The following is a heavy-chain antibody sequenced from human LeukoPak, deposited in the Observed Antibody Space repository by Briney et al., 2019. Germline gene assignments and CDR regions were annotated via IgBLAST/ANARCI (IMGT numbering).Heavy chain of an antibody. CDR1: GGTFSIYA. CDR2: IIPIFGTA. Sequence: SVNVSCKASGGTFSIYAISWVRQAPGQGLEWMGGIIPIFGTANYAQKFQGRVTITADESTSTAYMELSSLRSEDTAVYYCARDSFHYDSSGYYDYWGQGTLVTVSS. V-gene: IGHV1-69*13. CDR3: ARDSFHYDSSGYYDY. D-gene: IGHD3-22*01. J-gene: IGHJ4*02.